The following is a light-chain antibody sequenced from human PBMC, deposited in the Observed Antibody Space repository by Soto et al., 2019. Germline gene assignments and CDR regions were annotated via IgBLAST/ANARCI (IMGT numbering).Light chain of an antibody. CDR3: CSYAGSNNLL. Sequence: QSALTQPPSASGSPGQSVTISCTGSSSDIGDYDYVSWYQQHPGKATKLMIYEVSKRPSGVPDRFSGSKSGNTASLTVSGLQGEDEADYYCCSYAGSNNLLFGGGTKLTVL. V-gene: IGLV2-8*01. CDR1: SSDIGDYDY. CDR2: EVS. J-gene: IGLJ3*02.